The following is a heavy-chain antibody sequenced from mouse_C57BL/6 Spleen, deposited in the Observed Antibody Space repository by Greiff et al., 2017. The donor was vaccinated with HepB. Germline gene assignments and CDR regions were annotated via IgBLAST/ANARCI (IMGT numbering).Heavy chain of an antibody. Sequence: DVKLVESGGGLVKPGGSLKLSCAASGFTFSDYGMHWVRQAPEKGLEWVAYISSGSSTIYYADTVKGRFTISRDIAKNTLFLQMTSLRSEDTAMYYCAREGYYAMDYWGQGTSVTVSS. CDR3: AREGYYAMDY. CDR2: ISSGSSTI. CDR1: GFTFSDYG. J-gene: IGHJ4*01. D-gene: IGHD3-3*01. V-gene: IGHV5-17*01.